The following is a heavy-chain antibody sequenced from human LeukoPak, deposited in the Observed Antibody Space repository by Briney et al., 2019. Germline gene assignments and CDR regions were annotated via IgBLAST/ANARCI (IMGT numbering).Heavy chain of an antibody. V-gene: IGHV3-30-3*01. Sequence: PGRSLSLSCAASGFTFSSYAMHWVRQAPGKGLEWVAVISYDGSNKYYADSVKGRFTISRDNSKNTLYLQMNSLRAEDTAVYYCARDLDSLYYFDYWGQGTLVTVSS. D-gene: IGHD3/OR15-3a*01. CDR1: GFTFSSYA. CDR3: ARDLDSLYYFDY. CDR2: ISYDGSNK. J-gene: IGHJ4*02.